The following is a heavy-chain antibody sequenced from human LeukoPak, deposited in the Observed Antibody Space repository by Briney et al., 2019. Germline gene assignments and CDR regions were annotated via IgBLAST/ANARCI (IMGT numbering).Heavy chain of an antibody. J-gene: IGHJ5*02. D-gene: IGHD2-2*01. Sequence: SETLSLTCAVYGGSFSGYYWSWIRQPPGKGLEWIGEINHSGSTNYNPSLKSRVTISVDTSKNQFSLKLSSVTAADTAVYYCARGYCSSTSCYAGLDPWGQGTLVTVSS. CDR2: INHSGST. CDR1: GGSFSGYY. CDR3: ARGYCSSTSCYAGLDP. V-gene: IGHV4-34*01.